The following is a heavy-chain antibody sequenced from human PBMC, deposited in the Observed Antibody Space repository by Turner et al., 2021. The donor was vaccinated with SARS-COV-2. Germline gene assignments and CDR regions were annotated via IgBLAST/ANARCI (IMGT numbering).Heavy chain of an antibody. CDR1: GGSFSGYF. Sequence: QAQLQQWGAGLLKPSETLSLTCAVSGGSFSGYFWTWIRQPPGKGLEWIGEINHRSSTNYNPSLKSRVTLSVDMSKNQFSLKLTSVTAADTAVYYCTKSPVPAGRGYNWFDPWGQGTLVTVSS. V-gene: IGHV4-34*01. CDR2: INHRSST. D-gene: IGHD2-2*01. J-gene: IGHJ5*02. CDR3: TKSPVPAGRGYNWFDP.